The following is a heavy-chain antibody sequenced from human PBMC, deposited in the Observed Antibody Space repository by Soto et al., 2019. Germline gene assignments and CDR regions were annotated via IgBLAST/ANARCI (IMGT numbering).Heavy chain of an antibody. V-gene: IGHV1-18*01. CDR3: ARGNGDGGYGSGSYYAPDYGEVLFDY. D-gene: IGHD3-10*01. CDR1: GYTFITYG. Sequence: ASVKVSCKASGYTFITYGISWVRQAPGQGLEWMGWISAYNGNTNYAQKLQGRVTMTADTSTSTAYMELSSLRSEDTAVYYCARGNGDGGYGSGSYYAPDYGEVLFDYWG. J-gene: IGHJ4*01. CDR2: ISAYNGNT.